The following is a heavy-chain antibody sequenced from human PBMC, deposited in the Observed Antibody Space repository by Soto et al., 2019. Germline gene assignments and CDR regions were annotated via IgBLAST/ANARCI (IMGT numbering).Heavy chain of an antibody. V-gene: IGHV3-23*01. CDR1: GFTFSSYA. CDR2: VSGGGFST. CDR3: AKDRDYDSYFDY. Sequence: QAGGSLRLSCAASGFTFSSYAMSWVRQAPGKGLEWVSGVSGGGFSTYYADSVKGRFTVSRDNSKNTLYLQMNSLRAEDTAVYYCAKDRDYDSYFDYWGQGTLVTVSS. D-gene: IGHD3-22*01. J-gene: IGHJ4*02.